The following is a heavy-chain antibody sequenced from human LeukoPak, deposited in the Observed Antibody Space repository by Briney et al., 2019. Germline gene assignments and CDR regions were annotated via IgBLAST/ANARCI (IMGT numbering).Heavy chain of an antibody. Sequence: ASVKVSCKASGYTFTGYYMHWVRQAPGQGLEWMGWINPNNGGTNYAQKYQVRVTMTRDTSISTAYMELSRLRSDDTAVYYCARVRVGGNSDWYFDLWGRGTLVTVSS. CDR2: INPNNGGT. CDR3: ARVRVGGNSDWYFDL. V-gene: IGHV1-2*02. CDR1: GYTFTGYY. D-gene: IGHD4-23*01. J-gene: IGHJ2*01.